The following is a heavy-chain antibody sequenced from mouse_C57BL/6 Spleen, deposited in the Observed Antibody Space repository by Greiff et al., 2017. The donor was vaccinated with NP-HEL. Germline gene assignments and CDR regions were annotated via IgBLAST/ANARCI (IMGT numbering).Heavy chain of an antibody. V-gene: IGHV5-12*01. CDR2: ISNGGGST. J-gene: IGHJ3*01. D-gene: IGHD1-1*01. CDR3: ARQDYGSSYDGSPWFAY. CDR1: GFTFSDYY. Sequence: EVKLMESGGGLVQPGGSLKLSCAASGFTFSDYYMYWVRQTPEKRLEWVAYISNGGGSTYYPDTVKGRFTISRDNAKNTLYLQMSRLKSEDTAMYYCARQDYGSSYDGSPWFAYWGQGTLVTVSA.